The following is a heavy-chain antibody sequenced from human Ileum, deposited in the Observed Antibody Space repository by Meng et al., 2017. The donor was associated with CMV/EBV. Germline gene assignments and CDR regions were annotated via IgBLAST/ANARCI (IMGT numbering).Heavy chain of an antibody. V-gene: IGHV4-30-4*08. CDR3: VRQVVAASFDY. D-gene: IGHD2-15*01. CDR1: GGSITSGNYY. J-gene: IGHJ4*02. CDR2: IYYSGSP. Sequence: SGPGPVKPSQTLSLTCTVSGGSITSGNYYWRWIRQPPGRGLEWIGYIYYSGSPYYKPSLKSRVTISLDTSKNQFSLNLRSVTATDSAVYYCVRQVVAASFDYWGQGALVTVSS.